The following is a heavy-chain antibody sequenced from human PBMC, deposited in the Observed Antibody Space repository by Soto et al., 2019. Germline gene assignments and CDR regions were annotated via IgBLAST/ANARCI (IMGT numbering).Heavy chain of an antibody. CDR2: IWYDGCNK. J-gene: IGHJ4*02. CDR1: GFTFSSYG. D-gene: IGHD3-22*01. CDR3: ARDPTQSYYYDSSGYLDY. V-gene: IGHV3-33*01. Sequence: QVQLVESGGGVVQPGRSLRLSCAASGFTFSSYGMHWVRQAPGKGLEWVAVIWYDGCNKYYADSVKGRFTISRDNSKNTLYLQMNSLRAEDTAVYYCARDPTQSYYYDSSGYLDYWGQGTLVTVSS.